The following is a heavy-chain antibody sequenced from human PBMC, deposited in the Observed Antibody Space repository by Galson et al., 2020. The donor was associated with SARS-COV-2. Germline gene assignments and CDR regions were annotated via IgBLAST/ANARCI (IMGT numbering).Heavy chain of an antibody. CDR1: GFTLSDHY. CDR2: INHGGATT. CDR3: ARAKADARCYYLGFDC. D-gene: IGHD2-21*01. J-gene: IGHJ4*02. V-gene: IGHV3-11*01. Sequence: GGSLRLSCAASGFTLSDHYMGWIRQAPGKGPEWISYINHGGATTFYADSVKGRFTISRDNAKNSLYLQMSILRAEDTALYYCARAKADARCYYLGFDCWGQGTLVTVSS.